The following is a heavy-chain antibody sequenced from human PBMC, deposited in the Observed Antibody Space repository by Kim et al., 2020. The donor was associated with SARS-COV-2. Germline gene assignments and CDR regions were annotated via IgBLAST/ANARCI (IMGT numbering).Heavy chain of an antibody. D-gene: IGHD3-9*01. J-gene: IGHJ4*02. CDR3: VRQSSFLTGFPDH. Sequence: SETLSLTCALSGASIVTSDFYWGLIRQSPRKGLEWIGTAYYTGNPFYNPSLKSRVTISVDTSKNQFSLRLDSVTAADTGVYFCVRQSSFLTGFPDHWGQGA. CDR1: GASIVTSDFY. V-gene: IGHV4-39*01. CDR2: AYYTGNP.